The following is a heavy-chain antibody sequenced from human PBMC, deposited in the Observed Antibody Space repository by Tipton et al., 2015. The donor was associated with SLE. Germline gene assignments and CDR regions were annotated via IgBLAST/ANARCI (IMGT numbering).Heavy chain of an antibody. CDR1: GFTFSNYW. Sequence: SLRLSCAASGFTFSNYWMTWVRQAPGKGLEWVANIKQDGSEKYYVDSVKGRFTISRDNAKNSLYLQMNSLRAEDTAVYYCARAQHYGRKRDYFDYWGQGTLVTVSS. D-gene: IGHD2-15*01. V-gene: IGHV3-7*01. CDR2: IKQDGSEK. CDR3: ARAQHYGRKRDYFDY. J-gene: IGHJ4*02.